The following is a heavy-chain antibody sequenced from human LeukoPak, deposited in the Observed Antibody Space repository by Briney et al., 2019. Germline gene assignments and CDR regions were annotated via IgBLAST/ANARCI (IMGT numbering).Heavy chain of an antibody. J-gene: IGHJ4*02. CDR3: ARRVKSLGNYFDY. V-gene: IGHV3-64*01. D-gene: IGHD1-26*01. CDR2: ISSNGGST. CDR1: GFTSSSYA. Sequence: PGGSLRLSCAASGFTSSSYAMHWVRQAPGKGLEYVSAISSNGGSTYYANSVKGRFTISRDNSKNTLYLQMGSLRAEDMAVYYCARRVKSLGNYFDYWGQGTLVTVSS.